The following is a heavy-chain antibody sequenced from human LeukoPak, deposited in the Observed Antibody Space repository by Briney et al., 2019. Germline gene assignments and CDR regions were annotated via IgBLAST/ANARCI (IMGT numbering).Heavy chain of an antibody. CDR3: ASYVDIVDTGKGSDY. J-gene: IGHJ4*02. Sequence: ASVMFSCNASGYTFTGYYMHWAGQAPGQGLEWMGWINPNSGGTNYAQKFQGRVTMTRDTSISTAYMELSRLRSDDTAMYYCASYVDIVDTGKGSDYWGQGTLVTVSS. V-gene: IGHV1-2*02. CDR1: GYTFTGYY. CDR2: INPNSGGT. D-gene: IGHD5-12*01.